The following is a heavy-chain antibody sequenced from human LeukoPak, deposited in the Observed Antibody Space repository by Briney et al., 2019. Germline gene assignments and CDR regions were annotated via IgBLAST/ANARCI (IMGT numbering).Heavy chain of an antibody. CDR3: ARVATETDY. J-gene: IGHJ4*02. CDR1: GFTFSNYW. CDR2: IKQDGSEM. D-gene: IGHD2-21*02. Sequence: GGSLRLSCVASGFTFSNYWMSWVRQAPGKGLEWVANIKQDGSEMYYVDSVKGRFTISRDNSKNTLYLQMNSLRAEDTAVYYCARVATETDYWGQGTLVTVSS. V-gene: IGHV3-7*03.